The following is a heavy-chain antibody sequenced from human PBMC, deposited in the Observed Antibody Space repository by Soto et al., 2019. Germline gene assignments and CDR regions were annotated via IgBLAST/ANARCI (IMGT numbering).Heavy chain of an antibody. CDR1: GFTFSSYA. CDR3: ARLRDMIVVVITTYFDY. CDR2: ISGSGGST. D-gene: IGHD3-22*01. J-gene: IGHJ4*02. Sequence: EVQLLESGGGLVQPGGSLRLSCAASGFTFSSYAMSWVRQAPGKGLEWVSAISGSGGSTYYADSVKGRFTISRDNSKNTLYLQMNSLRAEDTAVYYCARLRDMIVVVITTYFDYWGQGTLVTVSS. V-gene: IGHV3-23*01.